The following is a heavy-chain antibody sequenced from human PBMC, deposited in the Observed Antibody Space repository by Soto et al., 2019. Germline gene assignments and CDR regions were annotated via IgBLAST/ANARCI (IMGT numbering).Heavy chain of an antibody. CDR3: TREGS. Sequence: GGYLRLSCAASGLIFSDYSMNWVRQFPGKGLEWIAYIDGGSSAIHYTDSVKGRFTISRDNARNSLYLQMNSLRDEDTAVYYCTREGSWGRGTQVTVSS. J-gene: IGHJ4*02. V-gene: IGHV3-48*02. CDR1: GLIFSDYS. CDR2: IDGGSSAI.